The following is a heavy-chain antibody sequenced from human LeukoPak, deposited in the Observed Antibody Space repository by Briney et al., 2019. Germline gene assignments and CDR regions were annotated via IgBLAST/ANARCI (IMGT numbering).Heavy chain of an antibody. V-gene: IGHV4-39*07. CDR2: IYYSGST. CDR3: AREEGYSYGSPYYFDY. J-gene: IGHJ4*02. CDR1: GGSISSSSYY. D-gene: IGHD5-18*01. Sequence: SETLSLTCTVSGGSISSSSYYWGWIRQPPGKGLVWIGSIYYSGSTYYNPSLKSRVTISVDTSKNQFSLKLSSVTAADTAVYYCAREEGYSYGSPYYFDYWGQGTLVTVSS.